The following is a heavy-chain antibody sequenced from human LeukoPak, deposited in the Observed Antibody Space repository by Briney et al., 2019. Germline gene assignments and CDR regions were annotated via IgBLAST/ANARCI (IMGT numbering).Heavy chain of an antibody. V-gene: IGHV3-30*03. CDR2: ISYDGSNK. J-gene: IGHJ5*02. Sequence: PTGGSLRLSCAASGFTFSSYGMHWVRQAPGKGLEWVAVISYDGSNKYYADSVKGRFTISRDNSKNTLYPQMNSLRAEDTAVYYCVIPWLGTDWQYPSLDANWFDPWGQGTLVTVSS. CDR1: GFTFSSYG. D-gene: IGHD3/OR15-3a*01. CDR3: VIPWLGTDWQYPSLDANWFDP.